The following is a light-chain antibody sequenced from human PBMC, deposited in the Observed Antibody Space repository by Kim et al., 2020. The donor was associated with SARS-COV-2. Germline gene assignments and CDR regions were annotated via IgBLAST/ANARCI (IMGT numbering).Light chain of an antibody. V-gene: IGKV3-20*01. CDR2: GPS. CDR3: QQYGSSPVT. Sequence: LSPGETATLSGRASKSVTSSYLAWYQQKPGQTPRLLIYGPSSRATGVPDRFSGSESGTDFTLTISSLVPEDFAVYYCQQYGSSPVTFGQGTKLEI. J-gene: IGKJ2*01. CDR1: KSVTSSY.